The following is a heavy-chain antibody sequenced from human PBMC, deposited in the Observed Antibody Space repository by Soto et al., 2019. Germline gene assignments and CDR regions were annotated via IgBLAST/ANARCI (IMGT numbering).Heavy chain of an antibody. CDR2: IKQDGSEK. CDR3: ARVRTPFKYYFDY. J-gene: IGHJ4*02. V-gene: IGHV3-7*01. CDR1: GFTFSSYW. Sequence: ELLESGGGLVQPGGSLRLSCAASGFTFSSYWMSWVRQAPGKGLEWVANIKQDGSEKYYVDSVKGRFTISRDNAKNSLYLQMNSLRAEDTAVYYCARVRTPFKYYFDYWGQGTLVTVSS.